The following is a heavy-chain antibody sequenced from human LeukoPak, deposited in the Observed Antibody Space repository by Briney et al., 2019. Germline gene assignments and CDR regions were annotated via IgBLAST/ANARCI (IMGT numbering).Heavy chain of an antibody. J-gene: IGHJ4*02. V-gene: IGHV1-69*05. CDR1: GGTFSSYA. CDR3: ARERDPSPYFDY. D-gene: IGHD2-21*02. Sequence: SVKVSCKASGGTFSSYAISWVRQAPGQGLEWMGGIIPIFGTANYAQKFQGRVTITTDESTSTAYMELSSLRSEDTAVYYFARERDPSPYFDYWGQGTLVTVSS. CDR2: IIPIFGTA.